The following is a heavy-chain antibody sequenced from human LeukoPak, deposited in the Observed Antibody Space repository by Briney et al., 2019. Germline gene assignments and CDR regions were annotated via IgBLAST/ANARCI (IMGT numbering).Heavy chain of an antibody. Sequence: GESLTLSCKGSGYSFTSYWIGWVRQMPGKGLEWMGIIYPGDSDTRYSPSFQGQVTISADKSISTAYLQWSSLKASDTAMYYCAREPDSSGYSFDYWGQGTLVTVSS. J-gene: IGHJ4*02. CDR3: AREPDSSGYSFDY. CDR2: IYPGDSDT. V-gene: IGHV5-51*01. CDR1: GYSFTSYW. D-gene: IGHD3-22*01.